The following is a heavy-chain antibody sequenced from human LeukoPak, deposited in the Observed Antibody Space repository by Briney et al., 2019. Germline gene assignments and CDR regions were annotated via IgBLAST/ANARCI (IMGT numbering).Heavy chain of an antibody. D-gene: IGHD5-24*01. V-gene: IGHV3-48*03. CDR1: GFTFSSYE. J-gene: IGHJ6*03. CDR2: ISSSGSTI. CDR3: AKDRDEGLFYYYYMDV. Sequence: PGGSLRLSCAASGFTFSSYEMNWVRQAPGKGLEWVSYISSSGSTIYYADSVKGRFTISRDNAKNSLYLQMTSLRAEDTAVYYCAKDRDEGLFYYYYMDVWGKGTTVTISS.